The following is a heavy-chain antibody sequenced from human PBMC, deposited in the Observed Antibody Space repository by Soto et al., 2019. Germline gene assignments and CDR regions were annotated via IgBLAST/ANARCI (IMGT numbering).Heavy chain of an antibody. D-gene: IGHD2-15*01. V-gene: IGHV1-3*01. J-gene: IGHJ5*02. CDR2: INPDNGNT. CDR1: GYTFTRYT. CDR3: ARGIATGQLDP. Sequence: ASVKVSCKSSGYTFTRYTMNWVRQAPGQRLEWMGWINPDNGNTKSSQKFQDRVIITRDTSASTAYMDLSSLRSEDTAVYYCARGIATGQLDPWGQGTLVTVSS.